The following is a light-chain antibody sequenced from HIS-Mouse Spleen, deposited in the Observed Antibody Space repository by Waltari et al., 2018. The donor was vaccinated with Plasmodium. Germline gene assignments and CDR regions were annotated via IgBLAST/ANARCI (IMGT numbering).Light chain of an antibody. CDR1: SGINVGTYR. CDR2: YKSDSDK. V-gene: IGLV5-45*03. J-gene: IGLJ3*02. Sequence: QAVLTQPSSLSASPGASASLTCTLRSGINVGTYRIYWYQQKPGSPPQYLLRYKSDSDKQQGVVVPSRFSGSKDASANAGILLISGLQSEDEADYYCMIWHSSAWVFGGGTKLTVL. CDR3: MIWHSSAWV.